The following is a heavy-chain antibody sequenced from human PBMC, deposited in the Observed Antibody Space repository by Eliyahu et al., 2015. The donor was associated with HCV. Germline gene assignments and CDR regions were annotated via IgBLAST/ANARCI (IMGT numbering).Heavy chain of an antibody. CDR1: GFTFSSYX. D-gene: IGHD3-22*01. Sequence: EVQLLESGGGLVQPGGSLILSCAASGFTFSSYXXSWVRQAPGKXLXWVSXIXGSGGXTYYADSVKGRFTISRDNSKNTLYLQMNSLRAEDTAVYYCANFPLTRASWYYYDSSGYGYWGQGTLVTVSS. CDR3: ANFPLTRASWYYYDSSGYGY. CDR2: IXGSGGXT. V-gene: IGHV3-23*01. J-gene: IGHJ4*02.